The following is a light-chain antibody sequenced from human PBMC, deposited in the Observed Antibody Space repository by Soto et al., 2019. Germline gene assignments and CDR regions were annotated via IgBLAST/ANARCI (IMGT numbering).Light chain of an antibody. Sequence: QSALTQPASVSGSPGQSLTISCTGTSSDVGHYNYVSWYQQHPGNAPKLIIHDVSLRPSGVSDRFSGSKSGNTASLTISGLQAEDEADYYCCSYTTTTSRVFGTGTKLTVL. J-gene: IGLJ1*01. CDR1: SSDVGHYNY. CDR2: DVS. CDR3: CSYTTTTSRV. V-gene: IGLV2-14*03.